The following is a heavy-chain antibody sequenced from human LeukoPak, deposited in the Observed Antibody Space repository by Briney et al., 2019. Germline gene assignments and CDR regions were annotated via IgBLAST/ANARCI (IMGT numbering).Heavy chain of an antibody. V-gene: IGHV3-48*01. CDR2: ISSSSSTI. CDR3: ARDGYSSSWNWFDP. Sequence: GGSLRLSCAASGFIFSSYSMNWVRQAPGKGLEWVSYISSSSSTIYYADSVKGRFTISRDNAKNSLYLQMNSLRAEDTAVYYCARDGYSSSWNWFDPWGQGTLVTVSS. J-gene: IGHJ5*02. CDR1: GFIFSSYS. D-gene: IGHD6-13*01.